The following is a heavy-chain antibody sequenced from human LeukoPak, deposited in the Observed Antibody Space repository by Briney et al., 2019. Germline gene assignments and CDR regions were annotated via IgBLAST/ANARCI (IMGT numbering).Heavy chain of an antibody. CDR3: AKAPVPYSSGWYALDY. CDR1: ALTFSSSG. D-gene: IGHD6-19*01. Sequence: PGGSLRLSRAASALTFSSSGMHWVRQAPGKGLEWVAFIRYDGSNKYYADSVKGRVTISRDNSKNTLYLQMNRLRAEGTAVYYCAKAPVPYSSGWYALDYWGQGTLVTVSS. V-gene: IGHV3-30*02. J-gene: IGHJ4*02. CDR2: IRYDGSNK.